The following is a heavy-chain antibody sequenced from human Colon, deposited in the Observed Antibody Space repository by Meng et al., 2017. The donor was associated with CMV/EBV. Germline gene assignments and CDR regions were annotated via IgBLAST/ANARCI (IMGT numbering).Heavy chain of an antibody. CDR1: GYTFTDFY. Sequence: ASVKVSCKTSGYTFTDFYIHWVRQAPGQGLEWMGWISTYNGNANYAQKFQGRVTMTTDTSTSTAYMELRSLRSDDTAVYYCARVGGQYCTNGVCYSAYYFDYWGQGTPVTVSS. J-gene: IGHJ4*02. CDR3: ARVGGQYCTNGVCYSAYYFDY. V-gene: IGHV1-18*04. D-gene: IGHD2-8*01. CDR2: ISTYNGNA.